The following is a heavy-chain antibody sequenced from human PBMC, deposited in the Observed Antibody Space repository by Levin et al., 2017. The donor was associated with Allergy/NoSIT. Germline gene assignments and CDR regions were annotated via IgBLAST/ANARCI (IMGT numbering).Heavy chain of an antibody. V-gene: IGHV4-30-4*01. D-gene: IGHD3-10*01. CDR3: ASLYYGSGSYLDY. CDR2: IYYSGST. J-gene: IGHJ4*02. Sequence: SQTLSLPCTVSGGSISSGDYYWSWIRQPPGKGLEWIGYIYYSGSTYYNPSLKSRVTISVDTSKNQFSLKLSSVTAADTAVYYCASLYYGSGSYLDYWGQGTLVTVSS. CDR1: GGSISSGDYY.